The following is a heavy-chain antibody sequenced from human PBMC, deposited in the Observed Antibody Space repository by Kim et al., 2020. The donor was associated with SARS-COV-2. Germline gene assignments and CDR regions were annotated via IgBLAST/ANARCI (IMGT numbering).Heavy chain of an antibody. CDR2: ISGSGGST. CDR3: AKGAYSGYDSPYYYYGMDV. V-gene: IGHV3-23*01. Sequence: GGSLRLSCAASGFTFSSYAMSWVRQAPGKGLEWVSAISGSGGSTYYADSVKGRFTISRDNSKNTLYLQMNSLRAEDTAVYYCAKGAYSGYDSPYYYYGMDVWGQGTTVTVSS. D-gene: IGHD5-12*01. CDR1: GFTFSSYA. J-gene: IGHJ6*02.